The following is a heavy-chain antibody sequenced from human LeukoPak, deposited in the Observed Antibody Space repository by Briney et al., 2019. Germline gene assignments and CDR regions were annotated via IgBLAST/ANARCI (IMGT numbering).Heavy chain of an antibody. V-gene: IGHV3-23*01. CDR1: GFTFSSYA. CDR3: AQDSPLLDY. J-gene: IGHJ4*02. D-gene: IGHD3/OR15-3a*01. Sequence: GGSLRLSCAAAGFTFSSYAMAWVRQAPGKGLEWVSIISGSGGSTYYADSVKGRFTISRDNSKNTLYLQMNSLRAEDTAVYFCAQDSPLLDYWGQGTLVTVSS. CDR2: ISGSGGST.